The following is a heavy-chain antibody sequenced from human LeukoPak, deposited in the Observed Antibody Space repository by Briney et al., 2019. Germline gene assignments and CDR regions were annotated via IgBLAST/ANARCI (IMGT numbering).Heavy chain of an antibody. D-gene: IGHD3-22*01. CDR1: GYTFTSYD. CDR3: ARVEDYYDRTGYLD. J-gene: IGHJ1*01. Sequence: ASVKVSCKASGYTFTSYDINWVRQAPGQGLEWMGRINPNSGDINYAQKFQGRVTMTRDTSISTAYMELSRLRSDDTAVYYCARVEDYYDRTGYLDWGQGTLVTVSS. CDR2: INPNSGDI. V-gene: IGHV1-2*06.